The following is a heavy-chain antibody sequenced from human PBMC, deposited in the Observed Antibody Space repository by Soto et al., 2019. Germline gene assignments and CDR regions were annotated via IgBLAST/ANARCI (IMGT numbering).Heavy chain of an antibody. D-gene: IGHD1-26*01. CDR2: VYPSDSDT. CDR1: GYSFAPYW. CDR3: ARGPTTNYFDY. Sequence: GESLKISCQGSGYSFAPYWIGWVRQMPGKGLEWMGIVYPSDSDTRYSPPFQGQVTISADKSTSTAYLQWSSLEASDTAMYYCARGPTTNYFDYWGQRTLVTVSS. V-gene: IGHV5-51*01. J-gene: IGHJ4*02.